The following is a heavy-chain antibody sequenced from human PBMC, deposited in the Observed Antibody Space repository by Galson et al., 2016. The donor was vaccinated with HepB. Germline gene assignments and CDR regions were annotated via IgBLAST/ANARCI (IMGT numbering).Heavy chain of an antibody. J-gene: IGHJ6*03. V-gene: IGHV5-10-1*01. Sequence: QSGAEVKKPGESLRISCKGSGYSFTNYWITWVRQMPGKGLEWMGTIDPSDSYTNYSPSFQGHVTISADKSISTAYLQWSSLKASDTAMYYCARRSGVAATDYYCYYMDVWGKGTTVTVSS. CDR3: ARRSGVAATDYYCYYMDV. CDR1: GYSFTNYW. CDR2: IDPSDSYT. D-gene: IGHD2-15*01.